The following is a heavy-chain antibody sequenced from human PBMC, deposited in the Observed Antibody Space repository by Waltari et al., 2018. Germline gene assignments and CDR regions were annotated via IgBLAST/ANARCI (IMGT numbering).Heavy chain of an antibody. J-gene: IGHJ3*02. D-gene: IGHD6-13*01. CDR2: INPIFGTA. CDR1: GYTFTGYY. Sequence: QVQLVQSGAEVKKPGASVKVSCKASGYTFTGYYMHWVRQAPGQGLEWMVRINPIFGTANYAQKFQGRVTITADKSTSTAYMELSSPRSEDTAVYYCARVPRGTAAAGDAFDIWGQGTMVTVSS. V-gene: IGHV1-69*06. CDR3: ARVPRGTAAAGDAFDI.